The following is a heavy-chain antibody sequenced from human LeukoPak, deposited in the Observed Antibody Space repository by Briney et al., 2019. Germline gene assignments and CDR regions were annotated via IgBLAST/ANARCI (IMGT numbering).Heavy chain of an antibody. D-gene: IGHD6-13*01. J-gene: IGHJ5*02. CDR3: AGYSSSWYPNWFDP. CDR2: ISGSGGST. Sequence: GGPLRLSCAASGFTFSSYAMSWVGQAPGKGLEWVSAISGSGGSTYYADSVKGRFTISRDNSKNTLYLQINSLRAEDTAVYYCAGYSSSWYPNWFDPWGQGTLVTVSS. V-gene: IGHV3-23*01. CDR1: GFTFSSYA.